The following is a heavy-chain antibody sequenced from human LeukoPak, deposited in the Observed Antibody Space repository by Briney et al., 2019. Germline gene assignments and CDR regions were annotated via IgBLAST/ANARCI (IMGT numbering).Heavy chain of an antibody. V-gene: IGHV4-39*01. Sequence: SETLSLTCTVSGRSISSSSYYWGWIRQPPGKGLEWIGSIYYSGSTYYNPSLKSRVTISVDTSKNQFSLKLSSVTAADTAVYYCARRVITIFGVVINYGMDVWGQGTTGTVSS. CDR1: GRSISSSSYY. D-gene: IGHD3-3*01. CDR3: ARRVITIFGVVINYGMDV. J-gene: IGHJ6*02. CDR2: IYYSGST.